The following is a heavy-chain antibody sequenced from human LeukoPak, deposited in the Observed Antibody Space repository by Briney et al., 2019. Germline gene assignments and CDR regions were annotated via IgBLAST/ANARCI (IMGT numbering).Heavy chain of an antibody. D-gene: IGHD2-15*01. CDR3: ARSDGGQIDN. CDR2: INSDGSST. J-gene: IGHJ4*02. Sequence: HPGGSLRLSCVTSGFTLSSYWMHWVRQAPGKGLVWVSRINSDGSSTTYADSVKGRFTISRDNAKNTLYLQMNSLRAEDTALYYCARSDGGQIDNWGQGTLVSVSS. CDR1: GFTLSSYW. V-gene: IGHV3-74*01.